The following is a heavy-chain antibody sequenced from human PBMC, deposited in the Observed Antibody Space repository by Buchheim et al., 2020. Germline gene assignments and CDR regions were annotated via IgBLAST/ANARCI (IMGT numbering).Heavy chain of an antibody. CDR2: ISDDGSNK. Sequence: QVQLVESGGGLVQPGRSLRLSCAASGFTFSSYGMHWVRQAPGKGLEWVAVISDDGSNKYYADSVKGRFTISRDNSKNTLYLQMNRLGDEDTALYYCAKLFLDGLKGLDYWGQGTL. D-gene: IGHD5-24*01. J-gene: IGHJ4*02. V-gene: IGHV3-30*18. CDR3: AKLFLDGLKGLDY. CDR1: GFTFSSYG.